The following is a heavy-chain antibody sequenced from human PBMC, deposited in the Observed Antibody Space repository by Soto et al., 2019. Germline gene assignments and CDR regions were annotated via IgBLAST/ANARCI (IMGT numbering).Heavy chain of an antibody. Sequence: ASVKVSCKASGYTFTGYYMHWVRQAPGQGLEWMGWINPNSGGTNYAQKFQGRVTMTRDTSISTAYMELSRLRSDDTAVYYRAREQDSYGYGYYYYGMDVWGQGTTVTVSS. CDR2: INPNSGGT. D-gene: IGHD5-18*01. V-gene: IGHV1-2*02. CDR3: AREQDSYGYGYYYYGMDV. CDR1: GYTFTGYY. J-gene: IGHJ6*02.